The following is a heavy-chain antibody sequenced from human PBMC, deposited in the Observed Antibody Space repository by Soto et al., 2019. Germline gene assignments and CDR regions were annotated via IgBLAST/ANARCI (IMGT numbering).Heavy chain of an antibody. Sequence: EVQLVESGGGLVQPGGSLRLSCAASGFTFSSYSMNWVRQAPGKGLEWVSYISSSSSTIYYADSVKGRFTISRDNAKNSLYLQMNSLRDEDTAVYYCAREGTRGGFLNWFDTWGQGARVTVSS. CDR1: GFTFSSYS. CDR2: ISSSSSTI. V-gene: IGHV3-48*02. J-gene: IGHJ5*02. CDR3: AREGTRGGFLNWFDT. D-gene: IGHD3-10*01.